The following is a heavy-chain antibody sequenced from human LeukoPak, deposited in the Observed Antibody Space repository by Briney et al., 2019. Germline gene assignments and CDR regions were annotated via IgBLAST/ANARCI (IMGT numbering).Heavy chain of an antibody. V-gene: IGHV1-18*01. CDR1: RYTSTSYG. CDR3: ARVTGSYSSSWYKGLVDAVDI. J-gene: IGHJ3*02. D-gene: IGHD6-13*01. CDR2: ISAYNVNT. Sequence: GSLKVSCEPSRYTSTSYGISSVPEAPGQGLERMGWISAYNVNTNYTQKLQGRDTITTDTSTSTAYIELRSARSHETPVYYCARVTGSYSSSWYKGLVDAVDIWGQGTMVTVSS.